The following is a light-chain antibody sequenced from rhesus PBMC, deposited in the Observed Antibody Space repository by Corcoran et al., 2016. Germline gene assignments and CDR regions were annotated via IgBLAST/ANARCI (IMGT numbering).Light chain of an antibody. CDR1: QSVSSY. Sequence: EIVMTQSPATLSLSPGERVTLSCRASQSVSSYVAWYQQKPEQAPRLLIYGASSRATGIPDRFSGSGSGKDFTLIISSLEPEDVGVYFCQQYNNWNSFGQGTKVEIK. CDR3: QQYNNWNS. V-gene: IGKV3S9*01. J-gene: IGKJ2*01. CDR2: GAS.